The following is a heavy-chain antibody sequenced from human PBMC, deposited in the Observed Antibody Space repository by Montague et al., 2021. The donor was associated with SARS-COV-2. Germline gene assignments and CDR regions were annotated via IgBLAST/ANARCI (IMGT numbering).Heavy chain of an antibody. J-gene: IGHJ3*02. CDR2: IYYSGST. D-gene: IGHD4-17*01. CDR3: AMRGGALDAFDI. V-gene: IGHV4-39*01. CDR1: GGSIRTSSYY. Sequence: CTVSGGSIRTSSYYWGWIRQPPGKGLDWIGSIYYSGSTYYNPSLKSRVTISVDTSKNQFSLKLSSVTAADTAVYYCAMRGGALDAFDIWGQGTMVIVSS.